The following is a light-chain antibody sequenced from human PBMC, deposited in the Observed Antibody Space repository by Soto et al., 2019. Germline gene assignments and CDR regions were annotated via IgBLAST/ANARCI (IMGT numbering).Light chain of an antibody. V-gene: IGKV3-11*01. J-gene: IGKJ4*01. CDR2: DAS. CDR1: QSVSRY. Sequence: EIVLPQSPATLSLSPGERATLSCRASQSVSRYLAWYQQRPGQAPRLLIYDASNRATGIPTRFSGSGSGTAFTLTISSLEPEDFAVYYCQQRSSWPLTFGGGTKVEIK. CDR3: QQRSSWPLT.